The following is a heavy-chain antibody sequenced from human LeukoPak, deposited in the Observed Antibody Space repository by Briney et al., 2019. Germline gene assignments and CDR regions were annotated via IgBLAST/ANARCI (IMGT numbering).Heavy chain of an antibody. D-gene: IGHD3-22*01. CDR1: GGSISSGDYY. Sequence: PSETLSLTCTVSGGSISSGDYYWSWIHQPPGKGLEWIGYIYYSGSAYYNPSLKSRVTISVDTSKNQFSLKLNSVTAADTAVYYCARGENGYYSEFDYWGQGTLVTVSS. V-gene: IGHV4-30-4*01. CDR2: IYYSGSA. J-gene: IGHJ4*02. CDR3: ARGENGYYSEFDY.